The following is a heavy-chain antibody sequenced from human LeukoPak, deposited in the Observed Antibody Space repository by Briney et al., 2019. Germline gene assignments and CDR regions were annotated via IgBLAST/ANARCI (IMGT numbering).Heavy chain of an antibody. Sequence: GGSLRLSCAASGFTLSSYAMSWVRQAPGKGLEWVSVISGGGGSAYYADSVKGRFTIYRHNSKNTLLLQMNSLRAEDTAVYYCAKGDELGNWLPYYWGQGTLVTVSS. V-gene: IGHV3-23*01. CDR1: GFTLSSYA. CDR2: ISGGGGSA. CDR3: AKGDELGNWLPYY. D-gene: IGHD5-12*01. J-gene: IGHJ4*02.